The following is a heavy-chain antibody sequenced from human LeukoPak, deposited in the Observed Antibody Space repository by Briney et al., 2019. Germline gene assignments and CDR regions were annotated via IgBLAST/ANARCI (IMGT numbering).Heavy chain of an antibody. CDR1: GGSFSGYY. Sequence: SETLSLTCAVYGGSFSGYYWNWIRQPPRKGLEWIGEINHSRSTNYNPSLKSRVTISVDRSKSQFSLKLSSVTAADTAVYYCARGRAYYDFWSGYSSHMDVWGKGTTVTVSS. V-gene: IGHV4-34*01. D-gene: IGHD3-3*01. J-gene: IGHJ6*03. CDR2: INHSRST. CDR3: ARGRAYYDFWSGYSSHMDV.